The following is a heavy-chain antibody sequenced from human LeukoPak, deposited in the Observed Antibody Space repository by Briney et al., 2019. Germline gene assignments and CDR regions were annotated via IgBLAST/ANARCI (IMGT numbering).Heavy chain of an antibody. CDR3: AKHSNYGSGSLY. CDR1: GFSFLIYA. CDR2: ISYDRSNK. Sequence: GGSLRLSCEGSGFSFLIYAMHRVRQAPGKGLEWVPVISYDRSNKYYADSVKGRFTISRDNSQNPLYLQRNSLRAEHTAVYYCAKHSNYGSGSLYWGQGTLVTAPS. J-gene: IGHJ4*02. D-gene: IGHD3-10*01. V-gene: IGHV3-30*18.